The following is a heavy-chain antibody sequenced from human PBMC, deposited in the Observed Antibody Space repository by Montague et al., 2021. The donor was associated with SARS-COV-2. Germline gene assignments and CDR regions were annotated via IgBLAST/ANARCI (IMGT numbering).Heavy chain of an antibody. CDR3: ARQIMFWFDP. V-gene: IGHV4-59*01. CDR2: IYYSGST. CDR1: GGSISSYY. J-gene: IGHJ5*02. D-gene: IGHD3-16*01. Sequence: SETLSLTCTVSGGSISSYYWSWIRQPPGKGLEWVGYIYYSGSTNYNPSLKSRVTISVDTSKNQFSLKLSSVTAADTAIYYCARQIMFWFDPWGQGTLVTVSS.